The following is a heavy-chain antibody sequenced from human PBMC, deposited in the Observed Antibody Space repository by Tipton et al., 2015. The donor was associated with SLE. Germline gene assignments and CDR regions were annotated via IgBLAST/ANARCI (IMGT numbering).Heavy chain of an antibody. CDR1: GGSISSNS. J-gene: IGHJ6*02. V-gene: IGHV4-59*08. D-gene: IGHD4-11*01. Sequence: TLSLTCSVSGGSISSNSWIWIRQPPGKGLDWIGYISYGGGTNYNPSLKSRVTISVDMAKNQFSLKLTSVTAADTAVYYCARSGDYSGIYYYGFDVWGQGTTVTVSS. CDR2: ISYGGGT. CDR3: ARSGDYSGIYYYGFDV.